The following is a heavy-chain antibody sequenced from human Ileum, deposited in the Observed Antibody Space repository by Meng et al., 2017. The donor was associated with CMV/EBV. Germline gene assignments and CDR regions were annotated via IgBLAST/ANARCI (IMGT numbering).Heavy chain of an antibody. CDR2: ITPYNGKT. D-gene: IGHD2-21*01. CDR3: AREDYSAYAAT. CDR1: GYTFITFG. V-gene: IGHV1-18*01. Sequence: QVQLVQSGAEVKKPGASVKVSCKASGYTFITFGITWVRQAPGQGLEWMGWITPYNGKTDYTQRLQDRVTMTTDTSTNTVYMELRSLRSDDTAVYYCAREDYSAYAATWGQGTRVT. J-gene: IGHJ5*02.